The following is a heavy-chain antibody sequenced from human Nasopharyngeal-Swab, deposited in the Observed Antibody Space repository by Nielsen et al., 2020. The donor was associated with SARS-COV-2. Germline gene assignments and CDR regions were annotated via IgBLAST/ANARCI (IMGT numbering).Heavy chain of an antibody. CDR3: ASSPAAAGTVYYYYGMDV. V-gene: IGHV3-11*06. D-gene: IGHD6-13*01. J-gene: IGHJ6*02. Sequence: GESLKISCAASGFTFSDYYMSWIRQAPGKGLEWVSYISSSSSYIYYADSVKGRFTISRDNAKNSLYLQMNSLRAEDTAVYYCASSPAAAGTVYYYYGMDVWGQGTTVTVSS. CDR1: GFTFSDYY. CDR2: ISSSSSYI.